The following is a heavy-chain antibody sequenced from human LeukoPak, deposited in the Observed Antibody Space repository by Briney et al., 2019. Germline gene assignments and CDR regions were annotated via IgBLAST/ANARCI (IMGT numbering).Heavy chain of an antibody. D-gene: IGHD2-15*01. CDR3: AGRYCSGGSCPNWFDP. V-gene: IGHV1-46*01. CDR2: INPSGGST. Sequence: GASVKVSCKASGYTFTSYYMHWVRQAPGQGLEWMGIINPSGGSTSYAQKFQGRVTMTRDMSTSTVYMELSSLRSEDTAVYYCAGRYCSGGSCPNWFDPWGQGTLVTVSS. J-gene: IGHJ5*02. CDR1: GYTFTSYY.